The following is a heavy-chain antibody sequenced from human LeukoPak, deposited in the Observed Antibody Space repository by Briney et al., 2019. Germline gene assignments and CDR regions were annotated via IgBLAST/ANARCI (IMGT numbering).Heavy chain of an antibody. CDR3: ARLWVGRSDQLAFFSKSYYMDV. V-gene: IGHV4-34*01. CDR2: INHSGST. D-gene: IGHD2-21*01. Sequence: PSETLSLTCAVYGGSFSGYYWSWIRQPPGKGLEWIGEINHSGSTNYNPSLKSRVTISVDTSKNQFSLKLSSVTAADTAVYYCARLWVGRSDQLAFFSKSYYMDVWGKGTTVTVSS. J-gene: IGHJ6*03. CDR1: GGSFSGYY.